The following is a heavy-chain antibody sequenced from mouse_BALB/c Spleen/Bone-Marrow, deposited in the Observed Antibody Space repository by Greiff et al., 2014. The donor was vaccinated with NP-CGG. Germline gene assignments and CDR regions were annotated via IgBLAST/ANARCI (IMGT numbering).Heavy chain of an antibody. D-gene: IGHD2-3*01. CDR1: GFSLTSYG. CDR2: IWSDGST. V-gene: IGHV2-6-2*01. Sequence: VQLQQSGPDLVAPSQSLSITCTVSGFSLTSYGVHWVRQPPGKGLEWLVVIWSDGSTTYNSALKSRLSISKDNSKSQVFLKMNSLQTDDTAMYYCARHDNDGYYLAYWGQGTQVTVSA. CDR3: ARHDNDGYYLAY. J-gene: IGHJ3*01.